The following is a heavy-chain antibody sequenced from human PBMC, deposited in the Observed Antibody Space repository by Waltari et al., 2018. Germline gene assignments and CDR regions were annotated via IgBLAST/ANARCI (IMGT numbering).Heavy chain of an antibody. Sequence: QVQLVQSGAEVKKPGASVKVSCKASGYTFTGYYMHWVRQAPGQGLEWMGGINTNRGGKNNAQKFQGRGTMTRDTSISTAYMELSRLRSDDTAEYYCARDLEQQLTPYYYYYYGMDVWGQGTTVTVSS. D-gene: IGHD6-13*01. V-gene: IGHV1-2*02. J-gene: IGHJ6*02. CDR2: INTNRGGK. CDR3: ARDLEQQLTPYYYYYYGMDV. CDR1: GYTFTGYY.